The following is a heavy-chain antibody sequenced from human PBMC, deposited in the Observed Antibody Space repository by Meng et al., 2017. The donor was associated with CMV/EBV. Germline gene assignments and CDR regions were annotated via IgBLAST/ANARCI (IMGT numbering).Heavy chain of an antibody. D-gene: IGHD3-3*01. J-gene: IGHJ6*02. CDR3: ARGDYDFWSGYYSWYYYGMDV. CDR1: GYTFTSYD. V-gene: IGHV1-8*01. Sequence: ASVKVSCKASGYTFTSYDINWVRQATGQGLEWMGWMNPNSGNTGYAQKFQGRVTMTRSTSINTAYMELSSLRSEDTAVYYCARGDYDFWSGYYSWYYYGMDVWGQGTTVTVSS. CDR2: MNPNSGNT.